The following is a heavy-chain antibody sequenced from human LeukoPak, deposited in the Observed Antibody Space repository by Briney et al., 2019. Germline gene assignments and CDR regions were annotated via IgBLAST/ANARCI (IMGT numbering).Heavy chain of an antibody. V-gene: IGHV3-73*01. J-gene: IGHJ6*03. CDR2: IRSKANSYAT. CDR1: GFTFSTYG. Sequence: GGSLRLSCEASGFTFSTYGMSWVRQASGEGLEWVGRIRSKANSYATAYAASVKGRFTISSDDSKNTAYLQMNSLKTEDTAVYYCTRHLVNYYYYYMDVWGKGTTVTVS. CDR3: TRHLVNYYYYYMDV. D-gene: IGHD3-16*01.